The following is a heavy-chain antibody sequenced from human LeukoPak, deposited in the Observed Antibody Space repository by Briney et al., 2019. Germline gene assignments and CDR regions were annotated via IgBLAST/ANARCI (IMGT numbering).Heavy chain of an antibody. V-gene: IGHV3-21*01. Sequence: PGGSLRLPCAASGFTFSSYSMNWFRQAPGKGLGGVSSIGSISSYIYYADSVKGRFTISRDNAKNSLYLQMNSLRAEDTAVYYCARLSGIAVAGTRVYGMDVWGQGTTVTVPS. J-gene: IGHJ6*02. CDR3: ARLSGIAVAGTRVYGMDV. CDR1: GFTFSSYS. CDR2: IGSISSYI. D-gene: IGHD6-19*01.